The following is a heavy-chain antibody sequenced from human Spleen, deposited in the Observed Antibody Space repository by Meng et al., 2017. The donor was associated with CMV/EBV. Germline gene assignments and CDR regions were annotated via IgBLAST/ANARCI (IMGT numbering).Heavy chain of an antibody. CDR3: ARDIADTSMGIWGMDV. V-gene: IGHV1-2*02. Sequence: ASVKVSCKASGYTFTGYYMHWVRQAPGQGLEWMGWINPHSGDTNYAQKFQGRVAMASDTSISAAYMELSRLRSDDTAVYYCARDIADTSMGIWGMDVWGQGTTVTVSS. CDR2: INPHSGDT. D-gene: IGHD5-18*01. J-gene: IGHJ6*02. CDR1: GYTFTGYY.